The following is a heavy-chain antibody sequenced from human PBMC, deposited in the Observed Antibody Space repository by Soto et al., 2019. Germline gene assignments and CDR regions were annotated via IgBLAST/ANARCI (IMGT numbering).Heavy chain of an antibody. J-gene: IGHJ4*02. V-gene: IGHV3-23*01. D-gene: IGHD2-2*01. CDR1: GFTFSSYA. Sequence: EVQLLESGGGLVQPGGSLRLSCAASGFTFSSYAMSWVRQAPGKGLEWVSAISGSGGSTYYADSVKGRFTISRDNSKNTLYLQMNRLRAEATAVYYCVNVRVGCSSTSCYGFDYWGQGTLVTVSS. CDR2: ISGSGGST. CDR3: VNVRVGCSSTSCYGFDY.